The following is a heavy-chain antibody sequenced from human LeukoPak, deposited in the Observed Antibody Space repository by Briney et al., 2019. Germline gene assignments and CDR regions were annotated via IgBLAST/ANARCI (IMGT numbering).Heavy chain of an antibody. V-gene: IGHV4-34*01. CDR1: GGSFSGYY. CDR2: INHSGST. J-gene: IGHJ3*02. D-gene: IGHD3-22*01. CDR3: ARVLLYDSSGYYYPDAFDI. Sequence: SETLSLTCAVYGGSFSGYYWSWIRQPPGKGLEWIGEINHSGSTNYNPSLKSRVTISVDTSKNQFSLKLSSVTAADTAVYYCARVLLYDSSGYYYPDAFDIWGQGTMVTVSS.